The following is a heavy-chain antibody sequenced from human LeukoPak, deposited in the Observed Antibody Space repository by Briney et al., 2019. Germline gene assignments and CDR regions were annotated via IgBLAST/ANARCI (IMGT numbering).Heavy chain of an antibody. D-gene: IGHD3-10*01. V-gene: IGHV4-34*01. CDR2: INHSGST. Sequence: SETLSLTCTVSGGSISSYYWSWIRQPPGKGLEWIGEINHSGSTNYNPSLKSRVTISVDTSKNQFSLKLSSVTAADTAVYYCARRRGVNLYYYYMDVWGKGTTVTVSS. J-gene: IGHJ6*03. CDR3: ARRRGVNLYYYYMDV. CDR1: GGSISSYY.